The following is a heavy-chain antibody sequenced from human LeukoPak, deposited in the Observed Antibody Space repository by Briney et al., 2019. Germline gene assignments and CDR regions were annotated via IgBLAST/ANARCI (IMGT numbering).Heavy chain of an antibody. CDR2: IYTSGST. Sequence: SETLSLTCTVSGGSISSYYWSWIRQPAGKGLEWIGRIYTSGSTNYNPSLKSRVTISVDTAKNQFSLKLSSVTAADTAVYYCARFIVAVPAAMGYYFDYWGQGTLVTVSS. D-gene: IGHD2-2*01. J-gene: IGHJ4*02. CDR1: GGSISSYY. V-gene: IGHV4-4*07. CDR3: ARFIVAVPAAMGYYFDY.